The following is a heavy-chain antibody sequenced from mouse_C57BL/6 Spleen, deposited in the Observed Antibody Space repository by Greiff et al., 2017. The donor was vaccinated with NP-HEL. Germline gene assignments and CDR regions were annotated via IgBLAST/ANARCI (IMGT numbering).Heavy chain of an antibody. Sequence: QVQLQQSGAELVKPGASVKISCKASGYAFSSYWMNWVKQRPGKGLEWIGQIYPGDGDTNYNGKFKGEATLTADKSSSTAYMQLSSLTSEDSAVYFCARVGDYDGSYFDYWGQGTTLTVSS. CDR1: GYAFSSYW. CDR2: IYPGDGDT. D-gene: IGHD2-4*01. CDR3: ARVGDYDGSYFDY. V-gene: IGHV1-80*01. J-gene: IGHJ2*01.